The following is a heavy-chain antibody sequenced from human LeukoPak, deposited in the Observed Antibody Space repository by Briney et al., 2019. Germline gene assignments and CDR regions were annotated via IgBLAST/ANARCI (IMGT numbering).Heavy chain of an antibody. D-gene: IGHD5-24*01. J-gene: IGHJ4*02. CDR3: ARDLEARYCDY. CDR1: GFTFSSYG. V-gene: IGHV3-33*01. Sequence: GGSLRPSCAASGFTFSSYGMRWVRQAPGKGLEWVAVIWYDGSSKYYADSVKGRFTISRDNSENTLYLQMNSLRAEDTAVYYCARDLEARYCDYWGQGTLVTVSS. CDR2: IWYDGSSK.